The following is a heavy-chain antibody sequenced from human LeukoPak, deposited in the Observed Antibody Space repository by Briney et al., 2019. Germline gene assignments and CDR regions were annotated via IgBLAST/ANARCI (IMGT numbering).Heavy chain of an antibody. CDR3: ARDTDSSGWLDYYMDV. CDR1: GFTFSDYY. Sequence: GGSLRLSCAASGFTFSDYYMSWIRQAPGKGLQWVSCISSSGDYTYYADSSKGRFTISRDNAENSVYLQMNSLRVEDTAIYYCARDTDSSGWLDYYMDVWGKGTTVTVSS. D-gene: IGHD6-19*01. V-gene: IGHV3-11*06. CDR2: ISSSGDYT. J-gene: IGHJ6*03.